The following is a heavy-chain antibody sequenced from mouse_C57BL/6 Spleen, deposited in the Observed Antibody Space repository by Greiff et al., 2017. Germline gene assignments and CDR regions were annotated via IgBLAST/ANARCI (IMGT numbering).Heavy chain of an antibody. Sequence: VQLQQSGPELVKPGASVKISCKASGYTFTDYYINWVKQRPGQGLEWIGWIFPGSGSTYYNEKFNGKATLTVDKSSSTAYMLLSSLTSEDSAVYFCARERGIYYYGSSYVDYAMDYWGQGTSVTVSS. J-gene: IGHJ4*01. V-gene: IGHV1-75*01. CDR1: GYTFTDYY. CDR2: IFPGSGST. D-gene: IGHD1-1*01. CDR3: ARERGIYYYGSSYVDYAMDY.